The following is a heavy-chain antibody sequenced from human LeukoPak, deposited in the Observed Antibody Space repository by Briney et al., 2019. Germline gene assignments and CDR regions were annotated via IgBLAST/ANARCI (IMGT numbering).Heavy chain of an antibody. D-gene: IGHD6-19*01. CDR1: GFTVRSNY. Sequence: PGGSLRLSCAASGFTVRSNYMSWVRQAPGKGLEWVSILYSGSSTYYADSVKGRFTISRDTSRNTLYLQMNSLRAEDTAIYYCARARTYSSGWWYYFDYWGQGTLVTVSS. J-gene: IGHJ4*02. V-gene: IGHV3-66*01. CDR3: ARARTYSSGWWYYFDY. CDR2: LYSGSST.